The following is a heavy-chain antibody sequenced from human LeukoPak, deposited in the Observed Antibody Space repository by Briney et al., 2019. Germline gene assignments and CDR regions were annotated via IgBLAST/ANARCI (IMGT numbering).Heavy chain of an antibody. J-gene: IGHJ4*02. Sequence: SETLCLTCTVSGGSISSYYWSWIRQPPGKGLEWIGYIYYSGTTNYNPSLKSRVTISVDTSKNQFSLKLSSVTAADTAVYYCARGVYIAAAQYAYWGQGTLVTVSS. CDR3: ARGVYIAAAQYAY. V-gene: IGHV4-59*01. CDR1: GGSISSYY. CDR2: IYYSGTT. D-gene: IGHD6-13*01.